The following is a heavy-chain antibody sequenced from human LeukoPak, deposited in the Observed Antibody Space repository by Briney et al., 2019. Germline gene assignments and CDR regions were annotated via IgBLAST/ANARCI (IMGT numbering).Heavy chain of an antibody. V-gene: IGHV3-53*01. D-gene: IGHD5-18*01. CDR2: IYSGGST. J-gene: IGHJ4*02. CDR1: GFTVSSNY. Sequence: GGSLRLSCAASGFTVSSNYMSWVRQAPGKGLEWVSVIYSGGSTYYADSVKGRFTVSRDNSKNTLYLQMNSLRAEDTVVYYCAKGDTAMVHSPFDYWGQGTLVTVSS. CDR3: AKGDTAMVHSPFDY.